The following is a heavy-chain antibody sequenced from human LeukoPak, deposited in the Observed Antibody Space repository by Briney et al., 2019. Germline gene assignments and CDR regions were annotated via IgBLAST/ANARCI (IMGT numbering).Heavy chain of an antibody. V-gene: IGHV1-18*01. J-gene: IGHJ4*02. D-gene: IGHD3-22*01. CDR3: ARGFYYASSGYPAPDY. Sequence: ASVKVSCKASGYTFTSYGISWVRQAPGQGLEWMGWISAYNGNTNYAQKLQGRVTMTTDTSTSTAYMELRSLRSDDTAVYYCARGFYYASSGYPAPDYWGQGTLVTVSS. CDR1: GYTFTSYG. CDR2: ISAYNGNT.